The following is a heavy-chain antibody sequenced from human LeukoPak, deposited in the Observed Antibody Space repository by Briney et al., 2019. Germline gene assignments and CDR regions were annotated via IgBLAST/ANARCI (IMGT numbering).Heavy chain of an antibody. J-gene: IGHJ4*02. CDR1: GFTFDDYG. V-gene: IGHV3-20*04. D-gene: IGHD5-18*01. Sequence: GGSLRLSCAASGFTFDDYGMTWVRQAPGKGLEWVSGINWNGGSTGYADSVKGRFSISRDNAKNSLYLQMNSLRAEDTALYYCARGAEVQLWSYYFDYWGQGTLVTVSS. CDR3: ARGAEVQLWSYYFDY. CDR2: INWNGGST.